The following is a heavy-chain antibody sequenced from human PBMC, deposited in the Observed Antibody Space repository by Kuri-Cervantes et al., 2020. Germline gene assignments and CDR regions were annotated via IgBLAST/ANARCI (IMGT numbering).Heavy chain of an antibody. J-gene: IGHJ4*02. D-gene: IGHD6-19*01. Sequence: SETLSLTCTVSGGSISSYYWSWIRQPPGKGLEWIGYIYYSGGTKYNPSLKSRVTISVDTSKNKFSLKMSPVTAADTAVYYCARGSGWYGYWGQGTLVTVSS. CDR3: ARGSGWYGY. CDR2: IYYSGGT. V-gene: IGHV4-59*13. CDR1: GGSISSYY.